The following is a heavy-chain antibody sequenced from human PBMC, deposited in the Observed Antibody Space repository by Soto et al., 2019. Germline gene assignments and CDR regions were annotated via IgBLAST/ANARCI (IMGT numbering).Heavy chain of an antibody. J-gene: IGHJ6*02. V-gene: IGHV1-8*01. CDR2: MDPNSGST. D-gene: IGHD3-3*01. CDR3: ARERKFDFWRKGLDV. CDR1: GCTFTTYD. Sequence: ASVKVSCKASGCTFTTYDINWVRQAPGQGLEWLGWMDPNSGSTGYAQNFQGRITMTRNISRNTAHMELSSLQSEDMAVYYCARERKFDFWRKGLDVWGQGTTVTVSS.